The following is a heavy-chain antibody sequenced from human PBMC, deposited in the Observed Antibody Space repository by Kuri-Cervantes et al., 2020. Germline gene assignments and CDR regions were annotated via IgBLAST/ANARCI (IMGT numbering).Heavy chain of an antibody. Sequence: GESLKISCAASGFTFSDYYMSWIRQAPGKGLEWVSYISSSGSTIYYADSVKGRFTISRDNAKNSLYLQTNSLRAEDTAVYYCARDYGSSWSPFDYWGQGTLVTVSS. CDR1: GFTFSDYY. CDR3: ARDYGSSWSPFDY. CDR2: ISSSGSTI. V-gene: IGHV3-11*01. J-gene: IGHJ4*02. D-gene: IGHD6-13*01.